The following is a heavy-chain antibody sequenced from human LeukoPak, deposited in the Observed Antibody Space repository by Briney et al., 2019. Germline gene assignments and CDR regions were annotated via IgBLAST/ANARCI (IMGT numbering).Heavy chain of an antibody. CDR1: GFTFSDYY. Sequence: GGSLRLSCAASGFTFSDYYMSWIRQTPRKGLEWVSYISSSGSTIYYADSVKGRFTISRDNAKNSLYLQMNSLRAEDTAVHYCARDQDYPGRYFDYWGQGTLVTVSS. CDR3: ARDQDYPGRYFDY. D-gene: IGHD4-11*01. J-gene: IGHJ4*02. V-gene: IGHV3-11*04. CDR2: ISSSGSTI.